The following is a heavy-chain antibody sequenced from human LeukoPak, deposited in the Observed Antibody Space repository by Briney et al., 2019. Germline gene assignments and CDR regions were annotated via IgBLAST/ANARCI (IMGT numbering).Heavy chain of an antibody. CDR3: ASPDSKYSSGWYLGY. D-gene: IGHD6-19*01. CDR2: ISSSGSTI. CDR1: GFTFSDYY. V-gene: IGHV3-11*01. J-gene: IGHJ4*02. Sequence: GGSLRLSCAASGFTFSDYYMSWIRQAPGKGLEWVSYISSSGSTIYYADSVKGRFTISRDNAKNSLYLQMNSLRAEDTAVYYCASPDSKYSSGWYLGYWGQGTLVTVSS.